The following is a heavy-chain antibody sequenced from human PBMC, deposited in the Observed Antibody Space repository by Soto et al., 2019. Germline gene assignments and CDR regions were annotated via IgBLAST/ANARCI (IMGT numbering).Heavy chain of an antibody. CDR3: ARSRGYNYGYVDY. CDR2: ISYDGNNK. V-gene: IGHV3-30-3*01. CDR1: GFTFSSYA. Sequence: PGGSLRLSCAASGFTFSSYAMHWVRQAPGKGLDWVAVISYDGNNKYYADSVKGRFTISRDNSKNILYLQMNSLRAEDTALFFCARSRGYNYGYVDYWGRGTLVTVS. D-gene: IGHD5-18*01. J-gene: IGHJ4*02.